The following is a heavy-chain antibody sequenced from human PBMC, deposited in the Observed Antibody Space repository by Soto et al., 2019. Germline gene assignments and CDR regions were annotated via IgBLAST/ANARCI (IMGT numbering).Heavy chain of an antibody. J-gene: IGHJ3*02. D-gene: IGHD2-8*02. CDR2: ILAGGST. Sequence: LRLSCAASGFTFSSYDMSWVRRAPGKGLEWVSTILAGGSTYYADSVKGRLTISRDNSKNTVYLQMNSLTAGDAAVYYCAKATATGGGAFDICGQGTMVTVSS. CDR3: AKATATGGGAFDI. CDR1: GFTFSSYD. V-gene: IGHV3-23*01.